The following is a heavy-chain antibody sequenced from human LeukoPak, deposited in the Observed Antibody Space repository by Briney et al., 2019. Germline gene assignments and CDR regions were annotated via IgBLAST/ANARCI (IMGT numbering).Heavy chain of an antibody. CDR3: VIGYSSGWYFDY. CDR2: IYPGGDSES. J-gene: IGHJ4*02. D-gene: IGHD6-19*01. Sequence: PGESLKISCKGSGYSFTSYWIGWVRQMPGKGLEWMGIIYPGGDSESRYSPSFQGQVTISADKSISTAYLQWSSLKASDTAMLYCVIGYSSGWYFDYWGQGTLVTVSS. V-gene: IGHV5-51*03. CDR1: GYSFTSYW.